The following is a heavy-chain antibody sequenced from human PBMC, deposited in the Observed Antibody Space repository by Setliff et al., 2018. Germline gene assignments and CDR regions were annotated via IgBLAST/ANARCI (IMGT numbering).Heavy chain of an antibody. V-gene: IGHV3-30-3*01. D-gene: IGHD3-3*01. J-gene: IGHJ3*02. Sequence: GGSLRLSCAASGFTFSSYAMHWVRQAPGKGLEWVAVISYDGSNKYYADSVKGRFTISRDNSKNTLYLQMNSLRAEDTAVYYCARENRYNFWSGLDAFDIWGQGTMVTVSS. CDR1: GFTFSSYA. CDR2: ISYDGSNK. CDR3: ARENRYNFWSGLDAFDI.